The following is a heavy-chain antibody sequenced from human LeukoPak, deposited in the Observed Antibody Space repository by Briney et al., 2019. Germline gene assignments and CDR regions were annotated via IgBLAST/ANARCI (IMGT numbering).Heavy chain of an antibody. D-gene: IGHD2/OR15-2a*01. Sequence: PGGSLRLSCAASGFTFSSYGMHWVRQAPGKGLEWVAVIWYDGSNKYYADSVKGRFTISRDNSKNTLYLQMNSLRAEDTAVYCCARGIAHYYYMDVWGKGTTVTASS. V-gene: IGHV3-33*01. CDR3: ARGIAHYYYMDV. CDR2: IWYDGSNK. CDR1: GFTFSSYG. J-gene: IGHJ6*03.